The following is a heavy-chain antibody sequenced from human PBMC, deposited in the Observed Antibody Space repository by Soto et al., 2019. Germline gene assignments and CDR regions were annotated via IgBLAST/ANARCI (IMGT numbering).Heavy chain of an antibody. D-gene: IGHD6-13*01. Sequence: GASVKVSCKASGYTFTGYYMHWVRQAPGQGLEWMGWINPNSGGTNYAQKFQGWVTMTRDTSISTAYMELCRLRSDDTAVYYCERGDRSWHPYYYYGMDVWGQGTTVTVSS. CDR3: ERGDRSWHPYYYYGMDV. V-gene: IGHV1-2*04. CDR2: INPNSGGT. J-gene: IGHJ6*02. CDR1: GYTFTGYY.